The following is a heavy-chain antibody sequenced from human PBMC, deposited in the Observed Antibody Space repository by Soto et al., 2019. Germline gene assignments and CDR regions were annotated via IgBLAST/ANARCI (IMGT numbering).Heavy chain of an antibody. CDR3: TRRLQWQLRPLDS. CDR1: GFTFSDYY. CDR2: INTLSSAI. J-gene: IGHJ4*02. D-gene: IGHD6-19*01. Sequence: GGSLRLSCAGSGFTFSDYYMTWIRQAPGKGLEWVSYINTLSSAIYYADSVKGRFTISRDNAKNSLYLQMNSLRAEDTAVYYCTRRLQWQLRPLDSWGRGTLVTVSS. V-gene: IGHV3-11*01.